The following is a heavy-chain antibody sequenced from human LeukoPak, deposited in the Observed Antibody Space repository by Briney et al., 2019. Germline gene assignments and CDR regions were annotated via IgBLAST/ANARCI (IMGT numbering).Heavy chain of an antibody. Sequence: GGSLRLSCAASGFTFSSYAMSWVRQAPGKGLEWVSAISGSGGSTYYADSVKGRFTISRDNSKNTLYLQMNSLRAEDTAVYYCAKDVGSYTWFYYFDYWGQGTLVTVSS. CDR3: AKDVGSYTWFYYFDY. V-gene: IGHV3-23*01. D-gene: IGHD3-16*01. CDR2: ISGSGGST. J-gene: IGHJ4*02. CDR1: GFTFSSYA.